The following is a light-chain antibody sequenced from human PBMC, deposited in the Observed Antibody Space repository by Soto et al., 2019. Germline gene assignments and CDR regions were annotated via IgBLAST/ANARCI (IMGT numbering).Light chain of an antibody. Sequence: DIQMTQSPSSLSASVGARVTITCRASQDISNYLAWYQQKPGKVPKLLICAASTLQSGVPSRFSGSGSGTDFTLTISSLQPEDVATYYCQKYNSAPLTFGGGTKVEIK. CDR2: AAS. CDR3: QKYNSAPLT. CDR1: QDISNY. J-gene: IGKJ4*01. V-gene: IGKV1-27*01.